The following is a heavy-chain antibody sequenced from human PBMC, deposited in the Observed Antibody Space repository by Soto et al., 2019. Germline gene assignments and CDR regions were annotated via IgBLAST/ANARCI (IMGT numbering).Heavy chain of an antibody. V-gene: IGHV1-46*01. J-gene: IGHJ4*02. CDR1: GYTFMNHY. CDR2: INPTCDSI. D-gene: IGHD7-27*01. CDR3: ARDGGNMWGYFDH. Sequence: ASVKVSCKTSGYTFMNHYIHWMRQAPGQGLEWMGIINPTCDSINYAEKFEGRVTMTTDTSTSTVSMELTSLRLEDTAVYYCARDGGNMWGYFDHWGQGSMVTVYS.